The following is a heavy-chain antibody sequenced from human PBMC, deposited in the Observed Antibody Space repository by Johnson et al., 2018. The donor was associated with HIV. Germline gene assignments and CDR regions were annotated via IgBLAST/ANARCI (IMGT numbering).Heavy chain of an antibody. CDR3: ARDRAAAGTDALDI. D-gene: IGHD6-13*01. CDR2: ISWNSGTI. Sequence: VQLVESGGGLVQPGRSLILSCAASGFTFNDYAMHWVRQAPGKGLEWVSTISWNSGTIGYADSVKGRFTISRDNAKNSLYLQMNSLRAEDTAVYYCARDRAAAGTDALDIWGRGTMVTVSS. V-gene: IGHV3-9*01. J-gene: IGHJ3*02. CDR1: GFTFNDYA.